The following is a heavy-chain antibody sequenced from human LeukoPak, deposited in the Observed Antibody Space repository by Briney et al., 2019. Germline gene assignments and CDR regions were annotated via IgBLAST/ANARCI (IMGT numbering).Heavy chain of an antibody. CDR3: AKDSGLVRIYYYYGMDV. CDR2: ISYDGSNK. V-gene: IGHV3-30*18. D-gene: IGHD3/OR15-3a*01. CDR1: GFTFSSYG. J-gene: IGHJ6*02. Sequence: GGSLRLSCAASGFTFSSYGMHWVRQAPGKGLEWVAVISYDGSNKYYADSVKGRFTISRDNSKNTLFLQMNGLRAEDTAVYYCAKDSGLVRIYYYYGMDVWGQGTTVTVSS.